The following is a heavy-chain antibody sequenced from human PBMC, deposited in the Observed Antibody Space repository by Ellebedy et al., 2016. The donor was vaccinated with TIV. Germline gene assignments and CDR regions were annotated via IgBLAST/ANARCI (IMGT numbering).Heavy chain of an antibody. CDR3: ATQGGYDPDYYYYGMDV. V-gene: IGHV1-24*01. Sequence: AASVKVSCKVSGYTLTELSMHWVRQAPGKGLEWMGGFDPEDGETLYAQKFQGRVTMTEDTSTDTAYMELSSLRSEDSAVYYCATQGGYDPDYYYYGMDVWGQGTTVTVSS. CDR2: FDPEDGET. J-gene: IGHJ6*02. CDR1: GYTLTELS. D-gene: IGHD5-12*01.